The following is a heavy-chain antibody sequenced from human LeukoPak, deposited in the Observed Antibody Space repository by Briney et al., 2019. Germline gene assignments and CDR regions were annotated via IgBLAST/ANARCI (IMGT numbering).Heavy chain of an antibody. CDR1: GGSISSYY. CDR2: THYSGST. Sequence: KSSETLSLTCTVSGGSISSYYWSCIRQPPGKGLEWIGYTHYSGSTNYNPSPKSRVTISVDTSKNQFSLKLSSVTAADTAVYYCARQYDFWSGLFDYWGQGTLVTVSS. J-gene: IGHJ4*02. CDR3: ARQYDFWSGLFDY. V-gene: IGHV4-59*01. D-gene: IGHD3-3*01.